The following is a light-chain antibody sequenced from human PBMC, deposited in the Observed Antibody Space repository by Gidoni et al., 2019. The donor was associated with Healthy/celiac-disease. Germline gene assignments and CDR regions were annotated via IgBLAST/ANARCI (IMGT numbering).Light chain of an antibody. J-gene: IGKJ3*01. V-gene: IGKV1-27*01. Sequence: DIQMTQSPSSLSASVGDRVTIPCRASHGISNYLAWYQQKPGKVPKLLIYAASTLQSGVPSRFSGSGSGTDFTLTISSLQTEDVETYYCQKYNSAPPWTFGPGTKVDIK. CDR3: QKYNSAPPWT. CDR2: AAS. CDR1: HGISNY.